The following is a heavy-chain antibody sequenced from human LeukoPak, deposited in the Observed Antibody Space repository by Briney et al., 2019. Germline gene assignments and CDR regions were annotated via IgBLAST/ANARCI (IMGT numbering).Heavy chain of an antibody. J-gene: IGHJ5*02. CDR2: INHSGST. CDR3: ARVPAWGSWYQTPRVSWFDP. CDR1: GGSFSGYY. D-gene: IGHD6-13*01. Sequence: SETLSLTCAVYGGSFSGYYWSWTRQPPGKGLEWIGEINHSGSTNYNPSLKSRVTISVDTSKNQFSLKLSSVTAADTAVYYCARVPAWGSWYQTPRVSWFDPWGQGTLVTVSS. V-gene: IGHV4-34*01.